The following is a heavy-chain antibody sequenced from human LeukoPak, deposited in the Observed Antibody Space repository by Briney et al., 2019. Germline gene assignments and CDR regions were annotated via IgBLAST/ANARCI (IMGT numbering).Heavy chain of an antibody. Sequence: SETLSLTCTVSGGSISSGSYHWSWIRQPAGKGLEWIVRIYTSGSTNYNPSLKSRATISVDTSKNQFSLKLSSVTAADTAVYYCAREVLEWFWFDPWGQGTLVTVSS. J-gene: IGHJ5*02. CDR2: IYTSGST. CDR3: AREVLEWFWFDP. CDR1: GGSISSGSYH. D-gene: IGHD3-3*01. V-gene: IGHV4-61*02.